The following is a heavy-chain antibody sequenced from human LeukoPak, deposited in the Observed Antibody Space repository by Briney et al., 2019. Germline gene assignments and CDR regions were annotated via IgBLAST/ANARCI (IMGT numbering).Heavy chain of an antibody. J-gene: IGHJ6*02. V-gene: IGHV1-2*04. D-gene: IGHD6-13*01. Sequence: ASVKVSCKASGYTFTGFYMHWVRQAPGQGLEWMGWINPNSGGTNYAQKFQGWVTMTRDTSISTAYTELSRLRSDDTAVYYCARAPRSSWYGFYYYYGMDVWGQGTTVTVSS. CDR1: GYTFTGFY. CDR3: ARAPRSSWYGFYYYYGMDV. CDR2: INPNSGGT.